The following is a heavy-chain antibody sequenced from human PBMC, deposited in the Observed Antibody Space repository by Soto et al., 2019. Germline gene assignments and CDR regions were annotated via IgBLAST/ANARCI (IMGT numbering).Heavy chain of an antibody. V-gene: IGHV3-74*01. CDR3: TRGPRPTSIGTGAF. CDR1: GFIFKMYW. D-gene: IGHD3-10*01. Sequence: GSLRLSCETSGFIFKMYWMHWVRQVPGQGPQWVARITDDGSTTYYAASVEGRFTISRDNAKNALYLQMTSLGPDDTAVYYCTRGPRPTSIGTGAFWGQGTLVTVSS. J-gene: IGHJ4*02. CDR2: ITDDGSTT.